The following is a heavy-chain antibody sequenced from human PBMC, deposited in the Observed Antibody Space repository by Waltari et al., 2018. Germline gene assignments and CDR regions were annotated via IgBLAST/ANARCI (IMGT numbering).Heavy chain of an antibody. V-gene: IGHV3-48*04. CDR3: AREDRSGSFPLDY. D-gene: IGHD1-26*01. Sequence: EVQLVESGGGLVQPGGSLRLSCAASGFTFSTYSMNWVRPAPGKGLEWVSYISSVSSTIYYADSVKGRFSISRDNAKNSLYLQMNSLRAEDTAVYYCAREDRSGSFPLDYWGQGTLVTVSS. J-gene: IGHJ4*02. CDR1: GFTFSTYS. CDR2: ISSVSSTI.